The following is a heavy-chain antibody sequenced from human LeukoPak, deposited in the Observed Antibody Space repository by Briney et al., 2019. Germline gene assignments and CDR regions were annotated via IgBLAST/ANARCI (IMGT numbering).Heavy chain of an antibody. CDR3: TREVESAFDY. D-gene: IGHD1-1*01. V-gene: IGHV6-1*01. CDR2: TYYRVKRYN. Sequence: PSQTLSLTCALSGDSLSSNSAAWNWVRQSPSRGLEWLARTYYRVKRYNDYAVSVKSRVTINPDTSKNHFYLHLNSVAPEDTAVYYCTREVESAFDYWGQGTLVTVSS. J-gene: IGHJ4*02. CDR1: GDSLSSNSAA.